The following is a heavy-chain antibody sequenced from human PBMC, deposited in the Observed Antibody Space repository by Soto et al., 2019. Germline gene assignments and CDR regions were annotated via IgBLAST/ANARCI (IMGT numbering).Heavy chain of an antibody. J-gene: IGHJ4*02. D-gene: IGHD3-16*01. CDR1: GYSFISYW. Sequence: GESLKISCKASGYSFISYWIGWVRQMPGKGLEWMAIIYPGDSDTRYSPSFQGQVTISADKSIRTTYLQWSSLKASDTAMYYCASRTSGGGDNWAWGTWGQGTLVTVSS. V-gene: IGHV5-51*06. CDR2: IYPGDSDT. CDR3: ASRTSGGGDNWAWGT.